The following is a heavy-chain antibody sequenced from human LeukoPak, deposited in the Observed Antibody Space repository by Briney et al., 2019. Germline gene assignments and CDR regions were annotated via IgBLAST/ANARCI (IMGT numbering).Heavy chain of an antibody. D-gene: IGHD2-21*01. CDR1: GYTFINYG. CDR2: INTYNGDT. V-gene: IGHV1-18*01. J-gene: IGHJ3*02. Sequence: ASVKVSCKASGYTFINYGISWVRQAPGQGLEWMGWINTYNGDTRFAQKFQGRVTMTTDASTTTVYMELRSLRSDDTAVYYCARDFYKSGSHWYDVFDIWGQGTMVTVSS. CDR3: ARDFYKSGSHWYDVFDI.